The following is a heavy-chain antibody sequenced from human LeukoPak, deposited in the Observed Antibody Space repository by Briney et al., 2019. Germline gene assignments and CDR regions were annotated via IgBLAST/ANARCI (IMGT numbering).Heavy chain of an antibody. CDR2: ISYDGSNK. D-gene: IGHD2-2*01. Sequence: PGGSLRLSCAASGFTFSSYAMSWVRQAPGKGLEWVAVISYDGSNKYYADSVKGRFTISRDNSKNTLYLQMNSLRAEDTAVYYCAKDKGRYCSSTSCRMYGMDVWGQGTTVTVSS. CDR1: GFTFSSYA. J-gene: IGHJ6*02. CDR3: AKDKGRYCSSTSCRMYGMDV. V-gene: IGHV3-30*18.